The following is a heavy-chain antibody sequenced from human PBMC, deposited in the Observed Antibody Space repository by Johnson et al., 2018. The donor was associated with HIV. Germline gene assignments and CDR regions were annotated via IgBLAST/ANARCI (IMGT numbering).Heavy chain of an antibody. CDR3: ARERGYFGNPAFDI. J-gene: IGHJ3*02. Sequence: QVQLVESGGGLVKPGGSLRLSCAASGFTFSSYGMHWVRQAPGKGLEWVAVISYDGSNKFYADSVKGRFTISRDNSKNTLYLQMNSLRTEDTAMYYCARERGYFGNPAFDIWGQGTMVTVSS. V-gene: IGHV3-30*03. CDR2: ISYDGSNK. CDR1: GFTFSSYG. D-gene: IGHD4-23*01.